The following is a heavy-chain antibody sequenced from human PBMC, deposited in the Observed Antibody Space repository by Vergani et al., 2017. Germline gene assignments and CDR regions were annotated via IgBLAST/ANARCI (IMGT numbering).Heavy chain of an antibody. J-gene: IGHJ4*02. CDR3: ARHLRGYSSSSYYFDY. Sequence: EVQLVQSGAEVKKPGESLKISCKVSGYSFTSYWIGWVRQMPGKGLEWRGIIYPGDSDTRYSPSFQGQVTISADKSISTAYLQWSRLKASDTAMYYCARHLRGYSSSSYYFDYWGQGTLVTVSS. CDR1: GYSFTSYW. V-gene: IGHV5-51*01. D-gene: IGHD6-6*01. CDR2: IYPGDSDT.